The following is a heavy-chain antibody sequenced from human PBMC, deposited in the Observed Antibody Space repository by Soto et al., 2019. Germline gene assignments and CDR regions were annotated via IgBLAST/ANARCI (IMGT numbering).Heavy chain of an antibody. J-gene: IGHJ5*02. Sequence: QVQLQESGPGLVKPSQTLSLTCTVSGGSISSGGYYWSWIRQHPGKGLEWIGYIYYSGSTYYNPSLKSRLTISVDTSKNQFSLKMSSVTDADTAVYYGAREQRGGFDPWGQRTLVTVSS. CDR3: AREQRGGFDP. V-gene: IGHV4-31*03. D-gene: IGHD1-1*01. CDR2: IYYSGST. CDR1: GGSISSGGYY.